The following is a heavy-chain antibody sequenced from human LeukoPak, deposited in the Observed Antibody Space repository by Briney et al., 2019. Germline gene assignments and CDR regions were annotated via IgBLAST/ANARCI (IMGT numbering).Heavy chain of an antibody. CDR3: AKDRGRDGYNEY. Sequence: GGPLRLSCAASRFTFYGYAMIWQRQAPGKGLEWGSAISGSGGSTYYADSVKGRFTISRDNSKNTLYLQMNSLRAEDTAVYYCAKDRGRDGYNEYWGQGTLVTVSS. CDR2: ISGSGGST. CDR1: RFTFYGYA. D-gene: IGHD5-24*01. V-gene: IGHV3-23*01. J-gene: IGHJ4*02.